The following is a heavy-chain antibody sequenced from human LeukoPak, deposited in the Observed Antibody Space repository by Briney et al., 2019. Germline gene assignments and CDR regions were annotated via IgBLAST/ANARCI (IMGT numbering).Heavy chain of an antibody. J-gene: IGHJ4*02. D-gene: IGHD2-2*01. Sequence: ASVKVSCKSPGFTFTGHYIHWVRQAPGQGLEWMGYIGPRNSAASYAEKFQGRVTMTRDTSLSTAYMELSRLTSDDTAVYYCAREGSDQLSKDFDYWGQGTLVTVSS. CDR1: GFTFTGHY. CDR2: IGPRNSAA. V-gene: IGHV1-2*02. CDR3: AREGSDQLSKDFDY.